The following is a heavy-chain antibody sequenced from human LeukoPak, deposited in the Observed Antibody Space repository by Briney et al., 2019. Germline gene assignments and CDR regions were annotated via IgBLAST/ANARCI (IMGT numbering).Heavy chain of an antibody. CDR1: GFTFSSYG. J-gene: IGHJ1*01. Sequence: GGSLRLSCAASGFTFSSYGMHWVRQAPGKGLEGVAVISYDGSNKYYADSVKGRFTISRDNSKNTLYLQMNSLRAEDTAVYYCAKAEVPAAIGYFQHWGQGTLVTVSS. V-gene: IGHV3-30*18. CDR2: ISYDGSNK. D-gene: IGHD2-2*01. CDR3: AKAEVPAAIGYFQH.